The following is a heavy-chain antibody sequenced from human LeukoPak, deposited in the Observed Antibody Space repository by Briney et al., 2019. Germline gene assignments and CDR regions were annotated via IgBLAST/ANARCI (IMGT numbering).Heavy chain of an antibody. V-gene: IGHV1-69*13. CDR3: ARGPITTRSHFDY. D-gene: IGHD3-22*01. J-gene: IGHJ4*02. CDR2: IIPIFATA. Sequence: SVKVSCKASGYSFTTYGFSWVRQAPGQGLEWMGGIIPIFATANYAQKFQGRVTITADESTSTAYMELSSLRSEDTAVYYCARGPITTRSHFDYWGQGTLVTVSS. CDR1: GYSFTTYG.